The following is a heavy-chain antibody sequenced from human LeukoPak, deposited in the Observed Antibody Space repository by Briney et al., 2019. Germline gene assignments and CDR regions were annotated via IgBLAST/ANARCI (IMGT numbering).Heavy chain of an antibody. Sequence: SETLSLTCAVYGGSFSGYYWSWIRQPPGKGLEWIGEINHSGRTNYNPSLKSRVTISVDTSKNQSSLKLSSVTAADTAVYYCAGIVVVTAPFDYWGQGTLVTVSS. V-gene: IGHV4-34*01. J-gene: IGHJ4*02. CDR3: AGIVVVTAPFDY. CDR2: INHSGRT. CDR1: GGSFSGYY. D-gene: IGHD2-21*02.